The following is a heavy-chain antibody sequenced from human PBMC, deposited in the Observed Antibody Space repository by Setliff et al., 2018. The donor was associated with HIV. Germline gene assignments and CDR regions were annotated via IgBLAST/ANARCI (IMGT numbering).Heavy chain of an antibody. CDR2: ISGSGGDT. D-gene: IGHD3-10*01. CDR1: GFTFSSYW. Sequence: GGSLRLSCAASGFTFSSYWMTWVRQAPGKGLECVAVISGSGGDTYYADSVKGRFVISREKSKSTLYLQMNSLRAEDTAVYYCAKKTAAYTSGSWLHYWGQGTLVTVSS. J-gene: IGHJ4*02. CDR3: AKKTAAYTSGSWLHY. V-gene: IGHV3-23*01.